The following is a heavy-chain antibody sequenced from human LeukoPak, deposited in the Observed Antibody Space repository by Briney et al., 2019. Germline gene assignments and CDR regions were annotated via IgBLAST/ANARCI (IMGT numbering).Heavy chain of an antibody. Sequence: PGGSLRLSCAASGFTFSGYWMSWVRQAPGKGLEWVANIKQDGTEKYFVDSVKGRFTISRANAKNSLYLQMNSLRADDTAVYYCARGTTAFDYWGQGTLVTVSS. D-gene: IGHD1/OR15-1a*01. CDR2: IKQDGTEK. V-gene: IGHV3-7*01. CDR1: GFTFSGYW. CDR3: ARGTTAFDY. J-gene: IGHJ4*02.